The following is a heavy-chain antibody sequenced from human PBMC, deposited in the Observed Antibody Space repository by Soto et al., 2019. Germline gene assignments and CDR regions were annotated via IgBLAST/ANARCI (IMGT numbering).Heavy chain of an antibody. D-gene: IGHD2-8*02. V-gene: IGHV3-30*18. CDR1: GFIFSSYA. J-gene: IGHJ5*01. CDR3: VKDRSDTWSLDS. CDR2: VSHDGTLY. Sequence: QVQLVESGGGVVQPGRSLRLSCAASGFIFSSYAMHWVRQVPGKGLEWLAVVSHDGTLYPYADSVKGRFSISRDNSRKTLYLQMHNLRPEDTAVYYCVKDRSDTWSLDSCGQGTLVTVSS.